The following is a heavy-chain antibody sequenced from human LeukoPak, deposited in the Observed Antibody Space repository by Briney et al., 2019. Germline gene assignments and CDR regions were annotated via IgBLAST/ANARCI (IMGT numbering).Heavy chain of an antibody. D-gene: IGHD1-26*01. J-gene: IGHJ5*02. Sequence: GASVKVSCKASGYTFTGYYMHWVRQAPGQGLEWMGWINPNSGGTNYAQKFQGRVTMTRDTSISTAYMELGRLRSDDTAVYYCARAPKFRLVGVPKGPFDPWGQGTLVTVSS. CDR2: INPNSGGT. CDR1: GYTFTGYY. V-gene: IGHV1-2*02. CDR3: ARAPKFRLVGVPKGPFDP.